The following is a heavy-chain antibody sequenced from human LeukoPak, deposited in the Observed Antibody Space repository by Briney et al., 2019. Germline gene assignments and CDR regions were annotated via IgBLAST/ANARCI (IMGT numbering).Heavy chain of an antibody. CDR2: INHSGST. CDR3: ARDGGSYRGGNDAFDI. D-gene: IGHD1-26*01. J-gene: IGHJ3*02. V-gene: IGHV4-59*12. Sequence: SETLSLTCTVSGGSISSYYWGWIRQPPGKGLEWIGSINHSGSTNYNPSLKSRVTISVDTSKNQFSLKLSSVTAADTAVYYCARDGGSYRGGNDAFDIWGQGTMVTVSS. CDR1: GGSISSYY.